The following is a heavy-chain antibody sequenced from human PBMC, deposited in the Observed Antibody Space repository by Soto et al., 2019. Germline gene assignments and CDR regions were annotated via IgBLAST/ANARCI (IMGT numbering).Heavy chain of an antibody. Sequence: QVHLVQSGAEVKKPGASVKVSCKGSGYAFTTYGITWVRQAPGQGLEWMGWISAHNGNTNYAQKLQGRVTVTRDTSTSTAHMELRSLRSDDTAVYYCARGRYVDYWGQGALVTVSS. D-gene: IGHD1-1*01. CDR1: GYAFTTYG. CDR3: ARGRYVDY. J-gene: IGHJ4*02. CDR2: ISAHNGNT. V-gene: IGHV1-18*01.